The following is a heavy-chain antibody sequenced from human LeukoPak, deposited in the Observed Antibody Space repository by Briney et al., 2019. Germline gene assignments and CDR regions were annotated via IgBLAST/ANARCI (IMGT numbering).Heavy chain of an antibody. J-gene: IGHJ4*02. Sequence: ASVKVSCKASGYTFTGYYMHWVRQAPGQGLEWMGWIIPYSGGTNNAQKFQGRVTVTRDTSISTAYMELSRLRSDDTAVYYCARGPPYCSGGSCHFTDYWGQGTLVTVSS. CDR3: ARGPPYCSGGSCHFTDY. CDR2: IIPYSGGT. V-gene: IGHV1-2*02. D-gene: IGHD2-15*01. CDR1: GYTFTGYY.